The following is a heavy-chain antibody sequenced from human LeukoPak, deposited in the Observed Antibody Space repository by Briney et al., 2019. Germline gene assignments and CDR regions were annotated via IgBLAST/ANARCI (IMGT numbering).Heavy chain of an antibody. D-gene: IGHD2-21*01. CDR3: RTGSHIVVVIAIWDHAFDI. Sequence: GGSLRLSCAASGFTFSSYGIHWVRQAPGKGLEWVAFIRYDGSNKHYADSVKGRFTISRDNSKNTLYLQMNSLRAEDTAVYYCRTGSHIVVVIAIWDHAFDIWGQGTMVTVSS. CDR1: GFTFSSYG. V-gene: IGHV3-30*02. CDR2: IRYDGSNK. J-gene: IGHJ3*02.